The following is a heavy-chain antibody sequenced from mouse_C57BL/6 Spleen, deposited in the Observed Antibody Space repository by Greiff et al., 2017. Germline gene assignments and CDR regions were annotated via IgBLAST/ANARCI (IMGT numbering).Heavy chain of an antibody. D-gene: IGHD1-1*01. V-gene: IGHV5-4*01. CDR1: GFTFSSYA. J-gene: IGHJ3*01. Sequence: DVMLVESGGGLVKPGGSLKLSCAASGFTFSSYAMSWVRQTPEKRLEWVATISDGGSYTYYPDNVKGRFTISRDNAKNNLYLQMSHLKSEDTAMYYCARDNYGSSAAWFAYWGQGTLVTVSA. CDR3: ARDNYGSSAAWFAY. CDR2: ISDGGSYT.